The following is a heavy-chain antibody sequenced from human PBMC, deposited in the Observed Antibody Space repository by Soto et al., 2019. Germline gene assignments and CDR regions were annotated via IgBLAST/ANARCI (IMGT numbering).Heavy chain of an antibody. V-gene: IGHV1-69*13. CDR1: GGTFSSYA. D-gene: IGHD2-21*02. Sequence: ASVKVSCKASGGTFSSYAISWVRQAPGQGLEWMGGIIPIFGTANYAQKFQGRVTITADESTSTAYMELSSLRSEDTAVYYCARVPDKAYCGGDCYRRLAAGFYYGMDVWGQGTTVTVSS. CDR2: IIPIFGTA. J-gene: IGHJ6*02. CDR3: ARVPDKAYCGGDCYRRLAAGFYYGMDV.